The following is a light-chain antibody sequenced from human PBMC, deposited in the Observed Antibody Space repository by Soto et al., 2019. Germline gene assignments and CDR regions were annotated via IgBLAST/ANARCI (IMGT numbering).Light chain of an antibody. CDR3: QQGYSTPT. J-gene: IGKJ1*01. CDR1: QSISSY. V-gene: IGKV1-39*01. CDR2: AAS. Sequence: DIQMTPSPSSLSASVGDRVTITCRASQSISSYLNWYQQKPGKVPKLLIYAASSLQSGVPSRFSGSGSGTDFTLTISSLQPEDFATYYCQQGYSTPTFGQGTKVEIK.